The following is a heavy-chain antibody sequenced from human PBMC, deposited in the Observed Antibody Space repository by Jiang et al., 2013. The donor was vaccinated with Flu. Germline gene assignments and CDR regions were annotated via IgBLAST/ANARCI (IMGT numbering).Heavy chain of an antibody. CDR2: ISYDGSNK. D-gene: IGHD6-13*01. J-gene: IGHJ4*02. CDR3: ARLYLPKYFIAAAEPRPPFDY. V-gene: IGHV3-30*03. Sequence: AVISYDGSNKYYADSVKGRFTISRDNSKNTLYLQMNSLRAEDTAVYYCARLYLPKYFIAAAEPRPPFDYWGQGTLVTVSS.